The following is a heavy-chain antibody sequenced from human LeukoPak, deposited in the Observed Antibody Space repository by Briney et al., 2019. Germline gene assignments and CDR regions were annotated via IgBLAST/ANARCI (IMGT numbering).Heavy chain of an antibody. CDR1: AYSLTTHW. D-gene: IGHD1-1*01. V-gene: IGHV5-51*01. CDR2: IYPGDSDA. CDR3: ASDNWNDGHDAFDF. J-gene: IGHJ3*01. Sequence: LGESLKISCQVFAYSLTTHWIGWVRQMPGKGLEWMGIIYPGDSDAEYSPSFRGQVTISADKSINTAYLQWSSLEASDTAIYYCASDNWNDGHDAFDFWGQGTVVTVSS.